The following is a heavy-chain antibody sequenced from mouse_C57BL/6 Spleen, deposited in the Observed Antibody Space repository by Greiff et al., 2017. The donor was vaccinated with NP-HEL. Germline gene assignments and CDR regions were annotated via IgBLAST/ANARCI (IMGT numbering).Heavy chain of an antibody. D-gene: IGHD2-5*01. J-gene: IGHJ4*01. CDR3: TKVYSNYVRYAMDY. V-gene: IGHV1-15*01. CDR1: GYTFTDYE. Sequence: VQLQQSGAELVRPGASVTLSCKASGYTFTDYEMHWVKQTPVHGLEWIGAIDPETGGTAYNQKFKGKAILTADKSSSTAYMALRSLTSEDSAVYYCTKVYSNYVRYAMDYWGQGTSVTVSS. CDR2: IDPETGGT.